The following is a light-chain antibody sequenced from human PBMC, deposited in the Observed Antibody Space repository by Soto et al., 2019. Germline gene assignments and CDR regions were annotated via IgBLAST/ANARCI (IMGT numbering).Light chain of an antibody. Sequence: DIMMTQSPDSLAVSLGERATINCKSSQSVLYTSNNKNYLAWYQQKPGQSPKLLIYWASTRESGVPDRFSGSGSGTDFTLYISGLQAEDVAVYYCQQYSVSPKKFGQGTKVEIK. CDR2: WAS. J-gene: IGKJ1*01. V-gene: IGKV4-1*01. CDR1: QSVLYTSNNKNY. CDR3: QQYSVSPKK.